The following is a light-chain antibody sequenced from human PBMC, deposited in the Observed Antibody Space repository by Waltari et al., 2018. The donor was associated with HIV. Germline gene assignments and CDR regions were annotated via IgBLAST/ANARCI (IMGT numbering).Light chain of an antibody. CDR1: SSDVGRYDY. V-gene: IGLV2-8*01. CDR2: EVN. CDR3: TSYAGINPVA. J-gene: IGLJ2*01. Sequence: QSALTQPPSASGSPGQSVTISCTGTSSDVGRYDYVSWYQQHPGKAPKLLIYEVNKRPSGVPDRFSDSKSGNTASLTVSGLQAEDEAEYYCTSYAGINPVAFGGGTNLTVL.